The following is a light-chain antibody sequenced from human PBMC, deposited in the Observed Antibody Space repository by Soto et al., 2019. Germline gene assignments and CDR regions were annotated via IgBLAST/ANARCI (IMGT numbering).Light chain of an antibody. J-gene: IGKJ1*01. CDR1: QSVSSF. Sequence: EIEVTQSPATLSLSPGERATLSCRASQSVSSFLAWYQQKPGQAPRLLIYDASNRATGIPARFTGSGSGTAFTLTISSVEPEDFAVYYCQQRGNWWTFGQGTKVEIK. CDR3: QQRGNWWT. CDR2: DAS. V-gene: IGKV3-11*01.